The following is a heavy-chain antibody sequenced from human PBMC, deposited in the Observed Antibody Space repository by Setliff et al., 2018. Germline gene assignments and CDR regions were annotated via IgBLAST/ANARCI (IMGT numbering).Heavy chain of an antibody. CDR3: VKLVPQAISSDP. CDR2: IKSKTDGGTT. V-gene: IGHV3-15*01. CDR1: GVSVSDAW. J-gene: IGHJ5*02. Sequence: PGESLKISCAASGVSVSDAWMGWVRQTPGKGLGWVGRIKSKTDGGTTDYAAPVKGRFTISRDDSENTLYLQMNSLITDDTAIYYCVKLVPQAISSDPWGQGTLVTVSS. D-gene: IGHD3-10*01.